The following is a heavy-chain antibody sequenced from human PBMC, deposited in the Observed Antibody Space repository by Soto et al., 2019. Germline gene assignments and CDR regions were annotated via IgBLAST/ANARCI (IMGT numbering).Heavy chain of an antibody. V-gene: IGHV1-69*13. CDR1: GGSFSSYA. D-gene: IGHD6-13*01. CDR2: IIPIVGTG. Sequence: SVKVSCKASGGSFSSYAISWVRQAPGQGLEWMGGIIPIVGTGNYAQNFQGRVTITADESTSTAYMELRSLRSEDTAMYYCARDLRAAGRPGMDVWGQGTTVA. J-gene: IGHJ6*02. CDR3: ARDLRAAGRPGMDV.